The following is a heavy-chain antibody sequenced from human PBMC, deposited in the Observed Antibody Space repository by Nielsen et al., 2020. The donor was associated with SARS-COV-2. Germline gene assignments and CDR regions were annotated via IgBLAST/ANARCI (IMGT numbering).Heavy chain of an antibody. J-gene: IGHJ4*02. V-gene: IGHV3-7*03. D-gene: IGHD6-13*01. Sequence: GESLKISCAASGFTFSSNWMSWVRQAPGKGLEWVANIKQDGSEKYYVDSVKGRFTISRDNAKNSLYLQMNSLRAEDTAVYYCARLGSSSWYFDYWGQGTLVTVSS. CDR2: IKQDGSEK. CDR3: ARLGSSSWYFDY. CDR1: GFTFSSNW.